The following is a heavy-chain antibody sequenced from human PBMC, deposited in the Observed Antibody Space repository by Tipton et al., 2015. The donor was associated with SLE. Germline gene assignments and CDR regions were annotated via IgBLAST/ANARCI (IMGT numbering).Heavy chain of an antibody. CDR1: GGSISSNTYY. CDR2: IYYSGST. CDR3: ARGIAVSVSFHH. V-gene: IGHV4-39*07. Sequence: GLVKPSETLSLTCTVSGGSISSNTYYWGWIRQPPGKGLEWIGSIYYSGSTYYNSSLESRITISVDTSKNQLSLKLSAVTAADTAVYYCARGIAVSVSFHHWGLGTQVSVSS. J-gene: IGHJ1*01. D-gene: IGHD5/OR15-5a*01.